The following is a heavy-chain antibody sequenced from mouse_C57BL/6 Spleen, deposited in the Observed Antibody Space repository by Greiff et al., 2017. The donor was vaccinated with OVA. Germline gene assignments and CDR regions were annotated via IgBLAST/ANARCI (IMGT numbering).Heavy chain of an antibody. V-gene: IGHV7-3*01. Sequence: EVKLMESGGGLVQPGGSLSLSCAASGFTFTDYYMSWVRQPPGQALEWLGFIRNKANGYTTEYSASVKGRFTISRDNSQSILYLQMNALRAEDSATYYCASASFITTVVDAMDYWGQGTSVTVSS. D-gene: IGHD1-1*01. J-gene: IGHJ4*01. CDR2: IRNKANGYTT. CDR1: GFTFTDYY. CDR3: ASASFITTVVDAMDY.